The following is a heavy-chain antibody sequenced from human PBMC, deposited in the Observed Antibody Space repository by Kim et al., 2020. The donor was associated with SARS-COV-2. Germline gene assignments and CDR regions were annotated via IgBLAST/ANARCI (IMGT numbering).Heavy chain of an antibody. D-gene: IGHD6-13*01. Sequence: SETLSLTCAVYGGSFSGYYWSWIRQPPGKGLEWMGESNHRGSTNYNPSLKSRVTIAVDTSKNKFSLKRSSVTAADTAVYYCARRRVAAAGRTLKYYYYGMDVWGQGTTVTVSS. CDR1: GGSFSGYY. V-gene: IGHV4-34*01. CDR3: ARRRVAAAGRTLKYYYYGMDV. CDR2: SNHRGST. J-gene: IGHJ6*02.